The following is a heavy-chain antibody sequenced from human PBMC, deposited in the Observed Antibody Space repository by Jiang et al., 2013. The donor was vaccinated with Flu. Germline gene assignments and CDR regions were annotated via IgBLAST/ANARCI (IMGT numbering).Heavy chain of an antibody. V-gene: IGHV3-66*01. CDR3: ARDATRNYGMDV. Sequence: VQLLESGGGLVQPGGSLRLSCAASGFTVSSNYMNWVRQAPGKGLEWVSVIETGGSTYYADSVKGRFTISRDNSKNTLYLQMNSLRAEDTAVYYCARDATRNYGMDVWGQGTTVTVSS. CDR2: IETGGST. J-gene: IGHJ6*02. CDR1: GFTVSSNY.